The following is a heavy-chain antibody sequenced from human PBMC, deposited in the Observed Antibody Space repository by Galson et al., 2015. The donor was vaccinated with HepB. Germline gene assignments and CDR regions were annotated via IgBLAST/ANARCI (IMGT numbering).Heavy chain of an antibody. Sequence: SLRLSCAASGFTFSSYSMNWVRQAPGKGLEWVSYISSSSSTIYYADSVKGRFTISRDNAKNSLYLQMNSLRAEDTAVYYCAVDYGGNSGLGYWGQEPWSPSPQ. CDR1: GFTFSSYS. J-gene: IGHJ4*01. CDR2: ISSSSSTI. D-gene: IGHD4-23*01. CDR3: AVDYGGNSGLGY. V-gene: IGHV3-48*01.